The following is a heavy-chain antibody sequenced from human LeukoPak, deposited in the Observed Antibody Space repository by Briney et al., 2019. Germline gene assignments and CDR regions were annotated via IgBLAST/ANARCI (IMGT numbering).Heavy chain of an antibody. CDR3: ARGLGFDY. Sequence: KPSETLSLTCAVYSRPFNRYYERGIRQPPGKGLEWIGEINHSGSTNYNPSLKSRVTISVDTSKNQFSLKLSSVTAADTAVYYCARGLGFDYWCEGTLVTVSS. V-gene: IGHV4-34*01. J-gene: IGHJ4*02. CDR1: SRPFNRYY. CDR2: INHSGST.